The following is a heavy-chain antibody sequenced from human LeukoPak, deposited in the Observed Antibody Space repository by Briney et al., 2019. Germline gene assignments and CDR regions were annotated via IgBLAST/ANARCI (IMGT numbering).Heavy chain of an antibody. V-gene: IGHV1-69*01. D-gene: IGHD6-13*01. J-gene: IGHJ6*03. CDR1: GGTFSSYA. CDR2: IIPIFGTA. Sequence: GSSVKVSCKVSGGTFSSYAISWVRQAPGQGLEWMGGIIPIFGTANYAQKFQGRVTITADESTSTAYMELSSLRSEDTAVYYCARAQAAAGDYYYYYYMDVWGKGTTVTVSS. CDR3: ARAQAAAGDYYYYYYMDV.